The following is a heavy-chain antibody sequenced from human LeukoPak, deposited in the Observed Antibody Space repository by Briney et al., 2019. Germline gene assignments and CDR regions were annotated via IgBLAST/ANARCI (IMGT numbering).Heavy chain of an antibody. D-gene: IGHD2-15*01. V-gene: IGHV4-30-4*01. Sequence: SETLSLTCTVSGGSISSGDYYWSWIRQPPGQGLEWIGYISLSGGTYYNPSLKSRASISLDTSRSQFSLKLSSVGAADTAVYYCARDFQGGPNDPWGQEALVTVSS. CDR1: GGSISSGDYY. CDR3: ARDFQGGPNDP. J-gene: IGHJ5*02. CDR2: ISLSGGT.